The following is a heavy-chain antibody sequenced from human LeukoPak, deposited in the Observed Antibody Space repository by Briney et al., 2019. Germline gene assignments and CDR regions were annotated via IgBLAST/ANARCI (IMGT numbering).Heavy chain of an antibody. D-gene: IGHD3-16*01. Sequence: SETLSLTCTVSGGSISSSSYYWGWIRQPPGKGLEWIGSIYYSGSTYYNPSLKSRVTISVDTSKNQFSLKLSSVTAADTAVYYCARDTRVIFDGGKAFDIWGQGTMVTVSS. V-gene: IGHV4-39*07. CDR2: IYYSGST. CDR3: ARDTRVIFDGGKAFDI. CDR1: GGSISSSSYY. J-gene: IGHJ3*02.